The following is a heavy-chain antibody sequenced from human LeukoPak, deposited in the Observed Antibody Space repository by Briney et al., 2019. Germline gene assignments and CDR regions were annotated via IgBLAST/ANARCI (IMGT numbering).Heavy chain of an antibody. V-gene: IGHV3-66*01. CDR1: GFTVGSNY. J-gene: IGHJ6*02. Sequence: GGSLRLSCAASGFTVGSNYMNWVRQAPGKGLEWVSVVYSGGSTYYADSVKGRFTISRDNAKNSLYLQMNSLRAEDTAVYYCARGVYCSSTSCSDYYYYYGMDVWGQGTTVTVSS. D-gene: IGHD2-2*01. CDR3: ARGVYCSSTSCSDYYYYYGMDV. CDR2: VYSGGST.